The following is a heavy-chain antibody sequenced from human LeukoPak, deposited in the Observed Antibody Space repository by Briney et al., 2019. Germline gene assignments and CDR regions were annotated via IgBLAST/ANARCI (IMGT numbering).Heavy chain of an antibody. CDR2: IYPGDSDT. V-gene: IGHV5-51*01. CDR3: ARRGSVREFDY. D-gene: IGHD2-8*01. Sequence: GESLKISCKGSGYSFSSDWIAWVRQMPGKGLEWMGIIYPGDSDTRYSPSFQGQVTISADKSITTAYLQWSSLKASDPAVYYCARRGSVREFDYWGQGTLVTVSS. CDR1: GYSFSSDW. J-gene: IGHJ4*02.